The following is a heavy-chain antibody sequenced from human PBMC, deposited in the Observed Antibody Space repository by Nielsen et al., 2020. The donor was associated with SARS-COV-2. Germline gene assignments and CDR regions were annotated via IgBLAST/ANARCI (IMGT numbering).Heavy chain of an antibody. Sequence: SLKISCAASGFTFDDYAMHWVRQAPGKGLEWVSGISWNSGSIGYADSVKGRFTISRDNAKNSPYLQMNSLRAEDTALYYCAKSRENGIAAAGLDYWGQGTLVTVSS. CDR3: AKSRENGIAAAGLDY. J-gene: IGHJ4*02. CDR1: GFTFDDYA. CDR2: ISWNSGSI. V-gene: IGHV3-9*01. D-gene: IGHD6-13*01.